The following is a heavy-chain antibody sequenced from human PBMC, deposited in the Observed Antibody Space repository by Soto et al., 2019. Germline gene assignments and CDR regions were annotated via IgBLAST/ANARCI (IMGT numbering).Heavy chain of an antibody. CDR2: INHSGST. D-gene: IGHD3-22*01. J-gene: IGHJ4*02. Sequence: SETLSLTCAVKGGSFGGYYWSRIRQPPGRGLEWIGEINHSGSTNYNPSLKSRVTISVDTSKNQFSLKLSSVTAADTAVYYCARGIHYYASSAGGFDYWGQGTLVTVS. CDR3: ARGIHYYASSAGGFDY. V-gene: IGHV4-34*01. CDR1: GGSFGGYY.